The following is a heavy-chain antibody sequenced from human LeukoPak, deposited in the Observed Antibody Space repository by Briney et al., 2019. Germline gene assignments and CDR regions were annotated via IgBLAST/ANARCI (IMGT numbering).Heavy chain of an antibody. CDR2: IYYTGTT. CDR3: ARVRWLQPDH. Sequence: SETLSLTCTVSGGSISNQYWSWIRQPPGKGLEWIGCIYYTGTTNYSPSLKSRVTISVDTSKNQFSLRLSSVTAADTAVYYCARVRWLQPDHWGQGALVTVSS. J-gene: IGHJ4*02. D-gene: IGHD5-24*01. CDR1: GGSISNQY. V-gene: IGHV4-59*11.